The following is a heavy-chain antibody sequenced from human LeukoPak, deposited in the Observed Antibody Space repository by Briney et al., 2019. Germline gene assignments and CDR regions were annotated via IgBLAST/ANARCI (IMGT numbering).Heavy chain of an antibody. D-gene: IGHD3-22*01. CDR1: GYTFTSYA. J-gene: IGHJ4*02. CDR3: ARDRRGCNGILRY. CDR2: IDPYNGNT. Sequence: ASVKVSCKASGYTFTSYALTWVRQAPGQGLEWMGYIDPYNGNTNYAQKFQGRVTMTADRSTNTGYMDLRSLRSDDTAVYYCARDRRGCNGILRYWGQGALVTVSS. V-gene: IGHV1-18*01.